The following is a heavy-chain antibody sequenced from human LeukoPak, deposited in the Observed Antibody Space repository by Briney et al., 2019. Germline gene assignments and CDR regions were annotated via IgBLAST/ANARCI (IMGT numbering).Heavy chain of an antibody. CDR2: INHCGST. CDR1: GGSFSGYY. Sequence: SETLSLTCAVYGGSFSGYYWSWIRQPPGKGLEWIGEINHCGSTNYNPSLKSRVTISVDTSKNQFSLKLSSVTAADTAVYYCARGYVTTVTTWFDPWGQGTLVTVSS. D-gene: IGHD4-17*01. V-gene: IGHV4-34*01. J-gene: IGHJ5*02. CDR3: ARGYVTTVTTWFDP.